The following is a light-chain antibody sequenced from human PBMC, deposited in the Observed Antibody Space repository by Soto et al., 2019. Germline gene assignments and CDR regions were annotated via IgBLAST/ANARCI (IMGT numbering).Light chain of an antibody. CDR2: DAS. V-gene: IGKV1-5*01. CDR3: QHYGGLWT. CDR1: QSISNR. J-gene: IGKJ1*01. Sequence: DIQMTQSPFTLSASVGDRVTITCRASQSISNRLAWYRQKPGKAPQVLIFDASSLENGVPSRFSGSGSGTEFSLTITSLQPDDFATYYCQHYGGLWTLGQGTKVEI.